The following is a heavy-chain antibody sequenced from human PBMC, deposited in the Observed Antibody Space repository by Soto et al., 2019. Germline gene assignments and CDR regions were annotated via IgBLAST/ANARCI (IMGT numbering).Heavy chain of an antibody. V-gene: IGHV3-30-3*01. Sequence: QVQLVESGGGVVQPGRSLRLSCAASGFTFSSYAMHWVRQAPGKGLEWVAVISYDGSNKYYADSVKGRFTISRDNSKNMLYLQMNSLRAEDTAVYYCARAGGGVGARASFDYWGQGTLFTVSS. J-gene: IGHJ4*02. CDR1: GFTFSSYA. CDR2: ISYDGSNK. D-gene: IGHD1-26*01. CDR3: ARAGGGVGARASFDY.